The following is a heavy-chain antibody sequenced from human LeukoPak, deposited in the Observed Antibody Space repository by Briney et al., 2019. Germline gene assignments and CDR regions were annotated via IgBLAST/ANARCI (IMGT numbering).Heavy chain of an antibody. CDR2: IYHSGST. Sequence: TSETLSLTCAVSGGSISSGGYSWSWIRQPPGKGLEWIGYIYHSGSTYYNPSLKSRVTISVDRSKNQFSLKLSSVTAADTAVYYCTRQVGGSYYDDFDYWGQGTLVTVSS. CDR3: TRQVGGSYYDDFDY. V-gene: IGHV4-30-2*01. D-gene: IGHD1-26*01. J-gene: IGHJ4*02. CDR1: GGSISSGGYS.